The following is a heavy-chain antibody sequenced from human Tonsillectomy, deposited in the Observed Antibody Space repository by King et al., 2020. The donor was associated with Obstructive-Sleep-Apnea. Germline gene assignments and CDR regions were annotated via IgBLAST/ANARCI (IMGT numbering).Heavy chain of an antibody. CDR3: SSDSY. V-gene: IGHV3-48*04. CDR1: GFTFSTYS. J-gene: IGHJ4*02. D-gene: IGHD2-21*01. CDR2: IFSSSRTL. Sequence: VQLVESGGGLVQPGGSLRLSCSASGFTFSTYSMNWVRQAPGKGLEWVSYIFSSSRTLYYADSVKGRFTISRDNAKSSLYLQMNSLRVEDTAVYYCSSDSYWGQGTLVTVSS.